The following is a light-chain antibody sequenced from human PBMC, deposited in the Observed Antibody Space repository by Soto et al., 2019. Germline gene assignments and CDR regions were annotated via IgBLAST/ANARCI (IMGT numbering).Light chain of an antibody. CDR3: QHYGSSPPIT. Sequence: TQSPSTLSLSPGERATLSCKASQSVSSSYLAWYQHKPGQAPRLLIYGASNRATGIPDRFSGSGSGTGFTLTISGLEPGDFTVYYCQHYGSSPPITFGQGTQRDIK. J-gene: IGKJ5*01. CDR2: GAS. V-gene: IGKV3-20*01. CDR1: QSVSSSY.